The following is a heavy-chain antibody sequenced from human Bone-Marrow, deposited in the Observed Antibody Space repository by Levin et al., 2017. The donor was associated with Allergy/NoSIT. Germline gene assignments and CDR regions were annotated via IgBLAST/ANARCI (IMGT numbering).Heavy chain of an antibody. J-gene: IGHJ3*02. V-gene: IGHV4-59*01. Sequence: SQTLSLTCTVSGDSMSVYFWSWIRQSPSKGLEWIGYIYSNGHTNYNPSLQSRVTISIDTSKSQFSLEMTSVTAADTAVYYCARDRWSYNYDSSGSHLDAFNIWGQGTLVTVSA. CDR2: IYSNGHT. CDR1: GDSMSVYF. D-gene: IGHD3-22*01. CDR3: ARDRWSYNYDSSGSHLDAFNI.